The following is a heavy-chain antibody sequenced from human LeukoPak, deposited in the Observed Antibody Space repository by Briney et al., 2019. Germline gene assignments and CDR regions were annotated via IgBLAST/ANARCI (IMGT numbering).Heavy chain of an antibody. D-gene: IGHD4-23*01. CDR3: ARDRDYGGNPWYFDY. CDR1: GGTFSSYA. CDR2: IIPILGIA. V-gene: IGHV1-69*04. Sequence: GASVKVSCKASGGTFSSYAISWVRQAPGQGLEWMGRIIPILGIANYAQKFQGRVTITADKSTSTAYMELSSLRSEDTAVYYCARDRDYGGNPWYFDYWGQGTLVTVSS. J-gene: IGHJ4*02.